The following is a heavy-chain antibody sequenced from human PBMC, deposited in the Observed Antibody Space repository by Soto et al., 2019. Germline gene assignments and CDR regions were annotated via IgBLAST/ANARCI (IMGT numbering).Heavy chain of an antibody. CDR2: IYYSGST. J-gene: IGHJ3*02. CDR1: GGSISSYY. V-gene: IGHV4-59*01. CDR3: ARGSVVVPAATDAFDI. D-gene: IGHD2-2*01. Sequence: QVQLQESVPGLVKPSETLSLTCTVSGGSISSYYWSWIRQPPGNGLEWSGYIYYSGSTNYNPSLKRRITISVDTSKNKFSMKLKPVPAADTAVYYCARGSVVVPAATDAFDIWGQGTMVTVSS.